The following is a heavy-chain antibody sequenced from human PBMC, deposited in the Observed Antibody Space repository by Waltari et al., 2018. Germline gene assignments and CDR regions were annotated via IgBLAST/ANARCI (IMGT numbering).Heavy chain of an antibody. CDR1: GFTFSSYA. CDR2: ISGSGGST. V-gene: IGHV3-23*01. J-gene: IGHJ6*02. Sequence: EVQLLESGGGLVQPGGSLRLSCAASGFTFSSYAMSWVRQAPGKGLEWVSAISGSGGSTYYADSVKGRFTISRDNSKNSLYLQMNSLRAEDTAVYYCARTYYDILTGTQDGMDVWGQGTTVTVSS. D-gene: IGHD3-9*01. CDR3: ARTYYDILTGTQDGMDV.